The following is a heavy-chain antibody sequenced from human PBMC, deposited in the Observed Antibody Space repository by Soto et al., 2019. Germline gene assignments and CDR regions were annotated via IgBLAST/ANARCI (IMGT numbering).Heavy chain of an antibody. Sequence: PGGSLRLSCAASGFTFSSYWMHWVRQAPGKGLVWVSRINSDGSSTSYADSVKGRFTIPRDNAKNTLYLQMNSLRAEDTAVYYCARFEVPAAMGDYYYGMDVWGQGTTVTV. CDR3: ARFEVPAAMGDYYYGMDV. D-gene: IGHD2-2*01. CDR1: GFTFSSYW. J-gene: IGHJ6*02. V-gene: IGHV3-74*01. CDR2: INSDGSST.